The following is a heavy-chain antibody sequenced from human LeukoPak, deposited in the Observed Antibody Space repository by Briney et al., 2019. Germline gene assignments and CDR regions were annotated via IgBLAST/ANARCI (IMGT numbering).Heavy chain of an antibody. J-gene: IGHJ4*02. CDR2: ISSSSSYI. V-gene: IGHV3-21*01. D-gene: IGHD5-18*01. CDR1: GFTFSSYS. Sequence: GGSLRLSCAASGFTFSSYSMNWVRQAPGKGLEWVSSISSSSSYIYYADSAKGRFTISRDNAKNSLYLQMNSLRAEDTAVYYCASIIGGYSYGFDYWGQGTLVTVSS. CDR3: ASIIGGYSYGFDY.